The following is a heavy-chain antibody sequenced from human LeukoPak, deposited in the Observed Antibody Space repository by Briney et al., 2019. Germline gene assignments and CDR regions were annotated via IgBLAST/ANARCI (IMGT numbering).Heavy chain of an antibody. CDR2: MNPYTGDT. Sequence: ASVRVSCKASGYTFTGYDINWVRQATGHGVEWMGWMNPYTGDTGYAQKFQGRVTMTRNTSIDTAYMELSGLGSEDTAVYYCTRGSLSGSSRDYWGQGTLVTVSS. CDR3: TRGSLSGSSRDY. J-gene: IGHJ4*02. D-gene: IGHD1-26*01. V-gene: IGHV1-8*01. CDR1: GYTFTGYD.